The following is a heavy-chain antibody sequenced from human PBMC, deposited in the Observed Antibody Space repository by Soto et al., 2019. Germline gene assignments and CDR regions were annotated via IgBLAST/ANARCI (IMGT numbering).Heavy chain of an antibody. D-gene: IGHD6-19*01. Sequence: GGSLRLSCAASGFTFSSYGMHWVRQAPGKGLEWVAVISYDGSNKYYADSVKGRFTISRDNSKNTLYLQMNSLRAEDTAVYYCAKDYHSSGPYYYGMDVWGQGTTVTVSS. CDR1: GFTFSSYG. CDR2: ISYDGSNK. CDR3: AKDYHSSGPYYYGMDV. J-gene: IGHJ6*02. V-gene: IGHV3-30*18.